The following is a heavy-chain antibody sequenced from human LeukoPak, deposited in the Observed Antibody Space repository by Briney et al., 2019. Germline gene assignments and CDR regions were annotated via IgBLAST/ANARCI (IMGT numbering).Heavy chain of an antibody. CDR2: INPSGGST. V-gene: IGHV1-46*01. CDR1: GYTFTGYY. D-gene: IGHD3-10*01. CDR3: ARDYGSGKGYFDY. J-gene: IGHJ4*02. Sequence: ASVKVSCKASGYTFTGYYMHWVRQAPGQGLEWMGIINPSGGSTSYAQKFQGRVTMTRDTSTSTVYMELSSLRPEDTAVYYCARDYGSGKGYFDYWGQGTLVTVSS.